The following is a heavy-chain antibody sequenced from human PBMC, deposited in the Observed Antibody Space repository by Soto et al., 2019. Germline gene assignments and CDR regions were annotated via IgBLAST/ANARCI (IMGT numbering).Heavy chain of an antibody. Sequence: QVQLQESGPGLVKPSQTLSLTCTVSGGSISSGDYYWSWIRQPPGKGLEWIGSIDYSGSTYSNPSLNSGVTISVDTSKTRFSLKLNSVTAADTAVYYCASRHRGPNFDYWGQGTLVTVSS. CDR2: IDYSGST. CDR1: GGSISSGDYY. CDR3: ASRHRGPNFDY. D-gene: IGHD2-21*01. J-gene: IGHJ4*02. V-gene: IGHV4-30-4*01.